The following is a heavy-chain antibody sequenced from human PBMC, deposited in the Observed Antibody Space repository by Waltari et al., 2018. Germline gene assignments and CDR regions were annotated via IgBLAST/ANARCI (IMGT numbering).Heavy chain of an antibody. J-gene: IGHJ4*02. D-gene: IGHD3-22*01. CDR2: IYYSGST. CDR3: ARDRYDSSGFPLTDY. V-gene: IGHV4-39*07. CDR1: GGSISSSSYY. Sequence: QLQLQESGPGLVKPSETLSLTCTVSGGSISSSSYYWGWIRQPPGKGLEWIVSIYYSGSTYYNPALKSRVTISVDTSKNQFSLKLSSVTAADTAVYYCARDRYDSSGFPLTDYWGQGTLVTVSS.